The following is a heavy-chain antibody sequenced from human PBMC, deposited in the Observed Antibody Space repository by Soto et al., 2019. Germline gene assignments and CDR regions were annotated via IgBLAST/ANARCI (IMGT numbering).Heavy chain of an antibody. J-gene: IGHJ4*02. D-gene: IGHD3-3*01. CDR2: LYYGGST. CDR1: GGSINSDDSF. Sequence: PSETLSLTCSVSGGSINSDDSFWGWVRQSPGKGLERIGSLYYGGSTFYNPSLKSRVTISLDTSKNQFSLRLTSVTAADTAIYYCARDFAYFDSWGQGTLVTVSS. V-gene: IGHV4-39*01. CDR3: ARDFAYFDS.